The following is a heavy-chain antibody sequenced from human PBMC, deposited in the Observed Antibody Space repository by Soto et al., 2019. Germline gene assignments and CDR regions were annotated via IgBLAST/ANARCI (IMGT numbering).Heavy chain of an antibody. CDR2: VHYSGAT. CDR3: ARHQSGTTYDD. CDR1: GCSFNNHY. V-gene: IGHV4-59*08. J-gene: IGHJ1*01. D-gene: IGHD1-1*01. Sequence: SETLSLTCTVSGCSFNNHYWSWIRQPPQKGLEWIGVVHYSGATNYNPSLESRVAISIDTSKTQISLKLNSVTAADTAVYYCARHQSGTTYDDWGQGTLVTVSS.